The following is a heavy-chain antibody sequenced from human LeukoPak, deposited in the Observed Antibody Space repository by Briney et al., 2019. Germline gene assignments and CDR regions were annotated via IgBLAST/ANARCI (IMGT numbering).Heavy chain of an antibody. CDR3: ASMYQLGY. CDR2: IKQDGSDK. V-gene: IGHV3-7*01. CDR1: GFTFSSYW. J-gene: IGHJ4*02. D-gene: IGHD2-2*01. Sequence: GGSLRLSCAASGFTFSSYWMSWVRQAPGKGLEWVDNIKQDGSDKYYVDSVKCRFTISKDNAKNSLYLQMNSLRAEDTAVYYCASMYQLGYWGQGTLVTVSS.